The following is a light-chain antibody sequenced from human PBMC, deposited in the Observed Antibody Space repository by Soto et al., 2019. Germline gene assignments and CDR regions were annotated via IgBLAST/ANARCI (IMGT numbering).Light chain of an antibody. V-gene: IGKV1-5*01. CDR1: QSVNSW. CDR3: QQISSYPRT. J-gene: IGKJ1*01. Sequence: DIQMTQSPSTLSAYVGDRVTITCRASQSVNSWLAWYQQKPGRAPKLLIYSVSNLDSGVPSRFSGSGSGKEFTLTISRLQPDDFATYYCQQISSYPRTFGQGIKVDIK. CDR2: SVS.